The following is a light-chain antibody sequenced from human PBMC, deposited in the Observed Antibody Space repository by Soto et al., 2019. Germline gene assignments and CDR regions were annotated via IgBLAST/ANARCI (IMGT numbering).Light chain of an antibody. Sequence: EIVLTQSPGTLSLSPMEIATLSFMASQSVTGSYLAWYQQKPGQAPRLLIYDASSRATGIPDRFSGSGSGTDFTLTISRLEPEDFALYYCQQSGSSPRTFGQGTRWIS. J-gene: IGKJ1*01. V-gene: IGKV3-20*01. CDR3: QQSGSSPRT. CDR2: DAS. CDR1: QSVTGSY.